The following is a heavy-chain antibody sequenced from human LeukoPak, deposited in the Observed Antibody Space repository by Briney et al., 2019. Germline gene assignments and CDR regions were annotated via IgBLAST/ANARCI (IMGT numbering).Heavy chain of an antibody. Sequence: SQTLSLTCAISGDSVSSNSAAWNWIRQSPSRGLEWLGKTYYRSKWYNDYAISVKSRITINPDTSKNQFSLQLNSVTPEDTAVYYCARGANDNNYGSANLYAFDIWGQGTMVTVSS. J-gene: IGHJ3*02. CDR3: ARGANDNNYGSANLYAFDI. CDR1: GDSVSSNSAA. D-gene: IGHD3-10*01. CDR2: TYYRSKWYN. V-gene: IGHV6-1*01.